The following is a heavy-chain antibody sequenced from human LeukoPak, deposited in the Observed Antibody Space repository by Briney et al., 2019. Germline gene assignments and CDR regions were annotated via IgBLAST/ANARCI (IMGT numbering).Heavy chain of an antibody. CDR1: GFTFSSYA. CDR2: ISYDGSNK. D-gene: IGHD7-27*01. V-gene: IGHV3-30-3*01. J-gene: IGHJ4*02. Sequence: GGSLRLSCAASGFTFSSYAMHWVRQAPVKGLEWVAVISYDGSNKYYADSVKGRFTISRDNSKNTLYLQMNSLRAEDTAVYYCARKSGDLAFDYWGQGTLVTVSS. CDR3: ARKSGDLAFDY.